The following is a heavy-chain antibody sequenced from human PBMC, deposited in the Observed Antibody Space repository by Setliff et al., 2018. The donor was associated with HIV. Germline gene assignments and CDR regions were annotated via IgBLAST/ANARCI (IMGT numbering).Heavy chain of an antibody. CDR2: IYYSGST. D-gene: IGHD3-10*01. CDR1: GGSISSGDYY. CDR3: ASYSGTNPVSRWFDP. Sequence: SETLSLTCTVSGGSISSGDYYWSWIRKPPGKGLEWIGYIYYSGSTYYNPSLKSRVTISVDTSKNQFSLKLSSVTAADTAVYYCASYSGTNPVSRWFDPWGQGTLVTVSS. J-gene: IGHJ5*02. V-gene: IGHV4-30-4*08.